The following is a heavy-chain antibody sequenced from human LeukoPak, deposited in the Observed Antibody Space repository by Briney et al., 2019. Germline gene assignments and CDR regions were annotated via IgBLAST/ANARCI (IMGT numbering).Heavy chain of an antibody. CDR3: ARELVGTAMVTPWFDP. V-gene: IGHV4-38-2*02. Sequence: SETLSLTCTVSGYSISSGYYWGWIRQPPGKGLEWIGSIYHSGSTYYNPSLKSRVTISVDTSKNQFSLKLSSVTAADTAVYYCARELVGTAMVTPWFDPWGQGTLVTVSS. CDR2: IYHSGST. D-gene: IGHD5-18*01. CDR1: GYSISSGYY. J-gene: IGHJ5*02.